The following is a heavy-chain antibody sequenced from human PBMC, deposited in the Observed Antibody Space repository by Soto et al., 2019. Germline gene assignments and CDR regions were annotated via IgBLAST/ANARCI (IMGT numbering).Heavy chain of an antibody. CDR3: TKDLGYCSGGSCPFDY. CDR1: GFTFSSYA. D-gene: IGHD2-15*01. CDR2: ISGGGGST. Sequence: PGGSLRLSCAASGFTFSSYAMSWVRQAPGKGLEWVSAISGGGGSTYYADSVKGRFTISRDNSKNTLYLQMNSLRAEDTAVYYCTKDLGYCSGGSCPFDYWGQGTLVTVSS. V-gene: IGHV3-23*01. J-gene: IGHJ4*02.